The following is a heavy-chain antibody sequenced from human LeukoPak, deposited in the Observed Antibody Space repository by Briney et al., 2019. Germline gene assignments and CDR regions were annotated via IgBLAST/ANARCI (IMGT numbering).Heavy chain of an antibody. V-gene: IGHV1-3*01. J-gene: IGHJ4*02. Sequence: ASVKASCKASGYTFTSYAMHWVRQAPGQRLEWMGWINAGNGNTKYSQKFQGRVTITRDTSASTAYMELSSLRSEDTAVYYCARDDYGGNPGAFDYWGQGTLVTVSS. CDR1: GYTFTSYA. D-gene: IGHD4-23*01. CDR3: ARDDYGGNPGAFDY. CDR2: INAGNGNT.